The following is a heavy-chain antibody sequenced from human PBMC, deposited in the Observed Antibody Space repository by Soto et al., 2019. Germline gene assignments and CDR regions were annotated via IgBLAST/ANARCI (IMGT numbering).Heavy chain of an antibody. Sequence: GGSLRLSCAASGFTFSYAWMSWVRQAPGKGLEWVGRIKSKTDGETIDYAAPVKGRFTISRDDSKSTVYLQMNSLKIEDTGVYYCTTGTAPFWGRGTLVTVSS. J-gene: IGHJ4*02. V-gene: IGHV3-15*01. CDR1: GFTFSYAW. CDR3: TTGTAPF. CDR2: IKSKTDGETI.